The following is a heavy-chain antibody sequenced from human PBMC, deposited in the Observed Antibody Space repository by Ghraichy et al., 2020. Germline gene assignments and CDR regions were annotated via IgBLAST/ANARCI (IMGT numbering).Heavy chain of an antibody. D-gene: IGHD5/OR15-5a*01. Sequence: ETLSLTCAVYGGSFSGYYWSWIRQPPGKGLEWIGEINHSGSTNYNPSLKSRVTISVDTSKNQFSLKLSSVTAADTAVYYCARSRTNWFDPWGQGTLVTVSS. CDR1: GGSFSGYY. CDR2: INHSGST. J-gene: IGHJ5*02. CDR3: ARSRTNWFDP. V-gene: IGHV4-34*01.